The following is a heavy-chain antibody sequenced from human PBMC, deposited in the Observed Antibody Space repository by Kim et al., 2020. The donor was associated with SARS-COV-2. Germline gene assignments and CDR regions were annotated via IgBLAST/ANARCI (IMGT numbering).Heavy chain of an antibody. J-gene: IGHJ6*02. CDR3: ARGELRFEYYYYGMDV. V-gene: IGHV3-48*03. D-gene: IGHD3-3*01. Sequence: GGSLRLSCAASGFTFSSYEMNWVRQAPGKGLEWVSYISSSGSTIYYADSVKGRFTISRDNAKNSLYLQMNSLRAEDTAVYYCARGELRFEYYYYGMDVWGQGTTVTVSS. CDR1: GFTFSSYE. CDR2: ISSSGSTI.